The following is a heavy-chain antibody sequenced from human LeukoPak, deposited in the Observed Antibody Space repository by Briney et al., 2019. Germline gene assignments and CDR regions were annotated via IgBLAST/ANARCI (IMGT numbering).Heavy chain of an antibody. V-gene: IGHV3-48*01. Sequence: PGGSLRLSCAASGFTFSSYSMNWVRQAPGKGLEWVSYISSSSSTIYYADSVKGRFTISRDNAKNSLYLQMNSLRAEDTAVYYCARDQRLRLLEWLLNWGQGTLVTVSS. CDR1: GFTFSSYS. D-gene: IGHD3-3*01. J-gene: IGHJ4*02. CDR3: ARDQRLRLLEWLLN. CDR2: ISSSSSTI.